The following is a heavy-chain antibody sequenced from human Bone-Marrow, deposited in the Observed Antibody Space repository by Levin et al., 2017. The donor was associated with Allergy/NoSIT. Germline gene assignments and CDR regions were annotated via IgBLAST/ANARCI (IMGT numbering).Heavy chain of an antibody. Sequence: KSGESLKISCKAIATPFSRFAIVWVRQAPGQGLEWMGRVTPMFDTPDYTQKFQGRVTITADESTSTAYMELSSLRSEDTAVYYCARDRYYYDNSGHHYPEGYFDYWGQGTLVTVSS. J-gene: IGHJ4*02. CDR3: ARDRYYYDNSGHHYPEGYFDY. CDR1: ATPFSRFA. CDR2: VTPMFDTP. V-gene: IGHV1-69*15. D-gene: IGHD3-22*01.